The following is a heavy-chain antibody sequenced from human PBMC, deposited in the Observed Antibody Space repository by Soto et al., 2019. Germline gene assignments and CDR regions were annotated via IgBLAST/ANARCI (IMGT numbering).Heavy chain of an antibody. CDR3: ARLRSETEKNYFDP. D-gene: IGHD4-17*01. Sequence: QVHLQESGPGLVRPSQTLSLTCSVSGGSISSADHYWTWIRQPPGKGLEWMGYIYHSGNTHYNPSLKIRITILIDTSTHRFSLNLTSVTASDTAVYFCARLRSETEKNYFDPWGQGALVTVSS. J-gene: IGHJ5*02. CDR2: IYHSGNT. CDR1: GGSISSADHY. V-gene: IGHV4-30-4*01.